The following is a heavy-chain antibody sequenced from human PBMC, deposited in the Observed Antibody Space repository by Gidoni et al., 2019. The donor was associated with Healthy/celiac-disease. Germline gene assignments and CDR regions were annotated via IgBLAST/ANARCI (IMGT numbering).Heavy chain of an antibody. J-gene: IGHJ2*01. CDR1: GFTFSSYG. CDR3: AKDGGDGYNHWYVDL. CDR2: ISYDGSNK. V-gene: IGHV3-30*18. D-gene: IGHD3-16*01. Sequence: QVQLVESGGGVVQTGRSLSLSCAASGFTFSSYGLHWFRQPPGKGLEWVAVISYDGSNKYYADSVKGRLTISRDISKNTLYLQMNSLRAEDTAVYYCAKDGGDGYNHWYVDLWGRGTLVTVSS.